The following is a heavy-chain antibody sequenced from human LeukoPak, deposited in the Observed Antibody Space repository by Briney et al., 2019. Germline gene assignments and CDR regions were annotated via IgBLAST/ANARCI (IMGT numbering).Heavy chain of an antibody. CDR1: GYTFISYG. CDR3: ARARGYYYDSSAGAADY. D-gene: IGHD3-22*01. CDR2: ISAYNGNT. V-gene: IGHV1-18*01. J-gene: IGHJ4*02. Sequence: ASVKVSCKASGYTFISYGISWVRQAPGQGLEWMGWISAYNGNTNYAQKLQGRVTMTTDTSTSTAYMELRSLRSDDTAVYYCARARGYYYDSSAGAADYWGQGTLVTVSS.